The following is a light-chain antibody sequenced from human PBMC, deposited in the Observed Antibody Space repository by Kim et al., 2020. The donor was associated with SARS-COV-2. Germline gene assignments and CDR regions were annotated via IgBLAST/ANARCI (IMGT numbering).Light chain of an antibody. CDR1: GSDVGVYYY. CDR3: SSYTSDTTLVV. CDR2: DVS. V-gene: IGLV2-14*03. J-gene: IGLJ2*01. Sequence: HSSTLSRTGNGSDVGVYYYISSYQQHPGKVPKPRIYDVSTRPSGISNRFSGSKSGNTASLTISGLQAEAEADYYCSSYTSDTTLVVFGGGTQLTVL.